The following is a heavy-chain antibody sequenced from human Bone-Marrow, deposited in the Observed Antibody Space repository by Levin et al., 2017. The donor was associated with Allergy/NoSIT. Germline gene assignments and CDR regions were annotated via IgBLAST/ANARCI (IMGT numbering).Heavy chain of an antibody. J-gene: IGHJ4*01. D-gene: IGHD3-10*01. CDR3: AVSTGSYYSVFEY. Sequence: GGSLRLSCVISGFIFDYAMHWVRQIPGGGLEWVSGISANSDIIDYADSVKGRFRISRDNAQKSLFLQMDSLRPEDTALYYCAVSTGSYYSVFEYGGHGTPVTVSS. V-gene: IGHV3-9*01. CDR1: GFIFDYA. CDR2: ISANSDII.